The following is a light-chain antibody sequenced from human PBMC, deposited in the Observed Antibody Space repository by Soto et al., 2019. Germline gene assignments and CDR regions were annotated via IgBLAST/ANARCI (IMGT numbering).Light chain of an antibody. J-gene: IGLJ3*02. CDR2: EVY. Sequence: QSAPTQPPSASGSPGQSVTFSCTGTSSDVGGYNYVSWYQHYPGKAPQLMISEVYKRHSGVPARFSGSKSGNMAALTVSGRQPEDEAAYCCSAYAGSRTWVFGGGTKLTVL. V-gene: IGLV2-8*01. CDR1: SSDVGGYNY. CDR3: SAYAGSRTWV.